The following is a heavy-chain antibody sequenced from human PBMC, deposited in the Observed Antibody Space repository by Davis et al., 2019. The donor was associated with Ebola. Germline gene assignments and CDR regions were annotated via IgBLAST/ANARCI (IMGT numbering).Heavy chain of an antibody. CDR1: VGTFSSYA. D-gene: IGHD6-19*01. V-gene: IGHV1-69*13. J-gene: IGHJ5*02. CDR2: IIPIFGTA. CDR3: ARDSRVIGWLNFIQYNWFDP. Sequence: SVKVSCKASVGTFSSYAISWVRQAPGQGLEWMGGIIPIFGTANYAQKFQGRVTITADESTSTAYMELSSLRSDDTAVYYCARDSRVIGWLNFIQYNWFDPWGQGTLVTVSS.